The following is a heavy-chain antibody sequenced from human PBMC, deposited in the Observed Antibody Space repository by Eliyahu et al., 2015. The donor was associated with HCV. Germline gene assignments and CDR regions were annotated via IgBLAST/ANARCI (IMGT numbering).Heavy chain of an antibody. J-gene: IGHJ4*02. CDR2: ISGSGGST. CDR1: GFXFGRYA. Sequence: EVQLLESGGGLVQPGGSLXLXCAASGFXFGRYAMXWVRQAPGKGLEWVXAISGSGGSTYYADSVKGRFTISRDNSKNTLYLQMNSLRAEDTAVYYCAKTYSSGWYYFDYWGQGTLVTVSS. CDR3: AKTYSSGWYYFDY. V-gene: IGHV3-23*01. D-gene: IGHD6-19*01.